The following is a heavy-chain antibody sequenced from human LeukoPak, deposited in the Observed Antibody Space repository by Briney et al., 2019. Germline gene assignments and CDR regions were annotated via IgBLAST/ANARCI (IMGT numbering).Heavy chain of an antibody. V-gene: IGHV3-48*03. CDR1: GFTFSSYE. J-gene: IGHJ4*02. CDR3: ARDHRGQYGDYGFM. Sequence: GGSLRLSCVASGFTFSSYEMNWVRQAPGKGLEWVSYISSSGSTIYYADSVKGRFTISRDNAKNSLYLQMNSLRAEDTAVYYCARDHRGQYGDYGFMWGQGTLVTVSS. CDR2: ISSSGSTI. D-gene: IGHD4-17*01.